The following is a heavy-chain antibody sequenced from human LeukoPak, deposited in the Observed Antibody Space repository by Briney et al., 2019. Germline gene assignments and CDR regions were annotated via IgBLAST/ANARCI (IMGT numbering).Heavy chain of an antibody. CDR3: ARLGSGWADAFDI. D-gene: IGHD6-19*01. V-gene: IGHV3-7*01. CDR2: IKQDGSEK. CDR1: GFTFSSYW. Sequence: GGSLRLSCVASGFTFSSYWMSWVRQAPGKGLEWVAYIKQDGSEKYYVDSVKGRFTISRDNAKNSLYLQMNSLRAEGTAVYYCARLGSGWADAFDIWGQGTMVTVSS. J-gene: IGHJ3*02.